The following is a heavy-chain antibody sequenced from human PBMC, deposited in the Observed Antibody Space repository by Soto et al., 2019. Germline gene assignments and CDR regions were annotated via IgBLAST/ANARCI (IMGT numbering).Heavy chain of an antibody. CDR2: INSTSSYI. CDR3: ARGKWVTTVTTVDY. J-gene: IGHJ4*02. V-gene: IGHV3-21*01. Sequence: EVQLVESGGGLVKPGGSLRLSCAASGFTLSNHSMNWVRQTPGKGLEWVSSINSTSSYIYYADSLKGRFTISRDNAKNSLYLQMNSLRAEDTAVYFCARGKWVTTVTTVDYWGQGTLVTVSS. CDR1: GFTLSNHS. D-gene: IGHD4-17*01.